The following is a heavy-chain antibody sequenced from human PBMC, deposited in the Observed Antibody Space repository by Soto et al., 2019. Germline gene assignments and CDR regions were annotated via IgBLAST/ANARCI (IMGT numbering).Heavy chain of an antibody. CDR3: ARSYDSSGYYFPLDY. J-gene: IGHJ4*02. Sequence: VQLVESGGGVVQPGRSLRLSCAASGFTFSSYGMHWVRQAPGKGLEWVAVIWYDGSNKYYADSVKGRFTISRDNSKNTLYLQMNSLGAEDTAVYYCARSYDSSGYYFPLDYWGQGTLVTVSS. D-gene: IGHD3-22*01. CDR1: GFTFSSYG. CDR2: IWYDGSNK. V-gene: IGHV3-33*01.